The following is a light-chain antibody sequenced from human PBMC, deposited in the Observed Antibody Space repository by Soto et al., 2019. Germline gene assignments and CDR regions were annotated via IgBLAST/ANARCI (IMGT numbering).Light chain of an antibody. Sequence: EIVMMQVPATLSVSPGERATLSCRASQSVSSNLAWYQQKPGQAPRLLIYGASTRATGIPARFSGSGSGTEFTLTISSLQSEDFAVYYCQQYNNWPPWTFGQGTKVDIK. V-gene: IGKV3-15*01. CDR2: GAS. CDR3: QQYNNWPPWT. J-gene: IGKJ1*01. CDR1: QSVSSN.